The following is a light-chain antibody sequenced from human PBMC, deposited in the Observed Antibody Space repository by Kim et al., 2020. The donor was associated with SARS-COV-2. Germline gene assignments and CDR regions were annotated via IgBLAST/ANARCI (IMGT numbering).Light chain of an antibody. Sequence: IVLTQSPGTLSLSPGERATLSCRASQSISDNYLAWYQQKPGQAPRLLIFGASSRATGIPDRFSGSGSGTDFTLTISRLGPEDFALYYCQQYGNSPTFGQGTKLEI. J-gene: IGKJ2*01. V-gene: IGKV3-20*01. CDR1: QSISDNY. CDR2: GAS. CDR3: QQYGNSPT.